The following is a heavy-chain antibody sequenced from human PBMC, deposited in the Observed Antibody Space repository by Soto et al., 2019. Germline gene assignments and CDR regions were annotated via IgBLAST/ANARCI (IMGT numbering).Heavy chain of an antibody. CDR3: AKDRILWFGEQDAFAI. CDR2: ISYDGSNK. J-gene: IGHJ3*02. Sequence: QVQLVESGGGVVQPGRSLRLSCAASGFTFSSYGMHWVRQAPGKGLEWVAVISYDGSNKYYADSVKGRFTISRDNSKNTLYLQMNSLRVEDTAVYYCAKDRILWFGEQDAFAIWGQGTMVTVS. D-gene: IGHD3-10*01. V-gene: IGHV3-30*18. CDR1: GFTFSSYG.